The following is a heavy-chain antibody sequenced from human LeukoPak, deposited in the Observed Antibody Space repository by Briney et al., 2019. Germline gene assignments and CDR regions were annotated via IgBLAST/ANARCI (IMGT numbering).Heavy chain of an antibody. Sequence: ASVKVSCKASGYTFTSYYMRWVRQAPGQGLEWMGIINPSGGSTSYAQEFQGRVTITADESTSTAYMELSSLRSEDTAVYYCARSWDYDSSGYYFDYWGQGTLVTVSS. J-gene: IGHJ4*02. V-gene: IGHV1-46*01. CDR2: INPSGGST. D-gene: IGHD3-22*01. CDR1: GYTFTSYY. CDR3: ARSWDYDSSGYYFDY.